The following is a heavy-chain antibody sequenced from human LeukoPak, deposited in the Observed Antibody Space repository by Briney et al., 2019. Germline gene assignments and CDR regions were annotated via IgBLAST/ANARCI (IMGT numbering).Heavy chain of an antibody. Sequence: GGSLRLSCAASGLTFSSYAMHWVRQAPGKGLEYVSAISSNGGSTYYANSVKGRFTISRDNSKNTLYLQMGSLRAEDMAVYYCARSGYSGYEGFNYWGQGTLVTVSS. CDR2: ISSNGGST. CDR1: GLTFSSYA. D-gene: IGHD5-12*01. V-gene: IGHV3-64*01. CDR3: ARSGYSGYEGFNY. J-gene: IGHJ4*02.